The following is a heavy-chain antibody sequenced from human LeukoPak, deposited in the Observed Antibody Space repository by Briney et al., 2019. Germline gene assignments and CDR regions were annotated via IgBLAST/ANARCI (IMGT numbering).Heavy chain of an antibody. CDR1: GGSITNYY. Sequence: SGNPFPTCNVSGGSITNYYWSWRREPPGEGLGWIWDVYASGATNSNPSLKSRVTISVDTSKNQFSLKLSSVTAADTAVYYCARHGKGVTYFYTFDIWGQGTVVAVSS. J-gene: IGHJ3*02. V-gene: IGHV4-59*08. CDR2: VYASGAT. D-gene: IGHD2/OR15-2a*01. CDR3: ARHGKGVTYFYTFDI.